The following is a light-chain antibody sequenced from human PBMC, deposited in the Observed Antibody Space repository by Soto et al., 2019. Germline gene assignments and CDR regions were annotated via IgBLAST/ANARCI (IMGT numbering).Light chain of an antibody. CDR3: QQYYSYPRT. Sequence: AIRMTQSPSSFSASTGDRVTITCRSSQGISSYLAWYQQKPGKAPKLLIYAASTLHSGGPSRFSGSGSGTDFTLTISCLQSEDFATYYCQQYYSYPRTFGPGTKVDIK. CDR2: AAS. V-gene: IGKV1-8*01. J-gene: IGKJ3*01. CDR1: QGISSY.